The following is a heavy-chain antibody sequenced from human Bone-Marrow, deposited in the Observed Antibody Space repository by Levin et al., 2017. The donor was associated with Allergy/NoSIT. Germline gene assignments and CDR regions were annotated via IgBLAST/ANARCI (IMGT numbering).Heavy chain of an antibody. CDR1: GFTFSSYV. V-gene: IGHV3-23*01. D-gene: IGHD1-26*01. CDR2: ISDNSAST. J-gene: IGHJ4*02. Sequence: GESLKISCAASGFTFSSYVMSWVRQAPGKGLEWVSAISDNSASTYYEDPVKGRFTITRDNSKNTLYLQMNSLRVEDTAVYYCVKASGSSRPYHFDYWGQGTLVTVSS. CDR3: VKASGSSRPYHFDY.